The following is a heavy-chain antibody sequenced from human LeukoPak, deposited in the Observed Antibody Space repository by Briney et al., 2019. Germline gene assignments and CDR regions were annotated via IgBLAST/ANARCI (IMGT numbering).Heavy chain of an antibody. CDR1: GGSISSGGYY. V-gene: IGHV4-31*03. Sequence: SETPSLTCTVSGGSISSGGYYWSWIRQHPGKGLEWIGHIYYSGSTYYNPSLKSRVTISVDTSKNQFSLKLSSVTAADTAVYYCARSGFEGELTTPGEGWFDPWGQGTLVTVSS. J-gene: IGHJ5*02. CDR3: ARSGFEGELTTPGEGWFDP. CDR2: IYYSGST. D-gene: IGHD1-26*01.